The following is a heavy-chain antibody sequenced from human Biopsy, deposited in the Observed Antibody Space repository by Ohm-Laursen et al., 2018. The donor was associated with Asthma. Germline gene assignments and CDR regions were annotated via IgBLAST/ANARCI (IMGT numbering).Heavy chain of an antibody. Sequence: SDTLSLTCPVSGASISSGGYYWSWIRHHPGSGLEWIGYIDYSGTTYYNPSLKSRVSLSPDTSKNQFSLRLSSLTAADTAVYYCARGRGYCRDGNCYNYYFENWGQGTLVTVSS. CDR2: IDYSGTT. D-gene: IGHD2-15*01. J-gene: IGHJ4*02. V-gene: IGHV4-31*03. CDR1: GASISSGGYY. CDR3: ARGRGYCRDGNCYNYYFEN.